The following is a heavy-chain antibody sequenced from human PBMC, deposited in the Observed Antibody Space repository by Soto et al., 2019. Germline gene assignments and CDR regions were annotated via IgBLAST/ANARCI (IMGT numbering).Heavy chain of an antibody. Sequence: EASVKVSCKASGYTFTGYYMHWVRQAPGQGLEWMGWINPNSGGTNYAQKFQGWVTMTRDTSISTAYMELSRLRSDDTAVYYCARAANDILTGYYTRTLHHDSNWFDPWGQGTLVTVSS. CDR1: GYTFTGYY. CDR2: INPNSGGT. CDR3: ARAANDILTGYYTRTLHHDSNWFDP. J-gene: IGHJ5*02. D-gene: IGHD3-9*01. V-gene: IGHV1-2*04.